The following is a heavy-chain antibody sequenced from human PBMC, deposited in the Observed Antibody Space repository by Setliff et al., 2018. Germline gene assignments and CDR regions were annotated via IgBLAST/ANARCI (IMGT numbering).Heavy chain of an antibody. D-gene: IGHD3-3*01. V-gene: IGHV1-18*01. CDR1: GYTFTSYG. Sequence: ASVKVSCKASGYTFTSYGISWVRQAPGQGLEWMGWISTYNGDTDYAQKLQDRLTMTTDTSTSTVYMELRSLRSDDTAVYYCVRGFSKFYYYYFYYMDVWGKGTTVTVSS. CDR2: ISTYNGDT. J-gene: IGHJ6*03. CDR3: VRGFSKFYYYYFYYMDV.